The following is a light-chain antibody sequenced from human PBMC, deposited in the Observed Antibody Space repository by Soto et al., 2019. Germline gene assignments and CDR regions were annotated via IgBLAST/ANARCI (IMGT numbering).Light chain of an antibody. J-gene: IGLJ2*01. CDR1: TSNVGNNA. V-gene: IGLV1-36*01. Sequence: QSVLTQPPSVSEAPRQRVSISCSGNTSNVGNNAVNWYQQLPGNTPKLLIYFDDLVPSGVSDRFSGSKSGTSASLAISGLQSDDEADYYCAAWDDSLNVVLFGGGTKVTVL. CDR3: AAWDDSLNVVL. CDR2: FDD.